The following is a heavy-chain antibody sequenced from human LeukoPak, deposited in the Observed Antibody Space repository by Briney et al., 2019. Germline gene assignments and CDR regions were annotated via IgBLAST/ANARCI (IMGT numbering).Heavy chain of an antibody. J-gene: IGHJ6*03. CDR1: GVTFSSYE. V-gene: IGHV3-48*03. Sequence: PGGSLRLSCAASGVTFSSYEVNWVREAPGKGLEGCSDISSSGSTIYYADSVKGRFTISRDNAKNSLYLQMNSLRAEDTAVYYCARVAYGDYVFYYSYYMDVWGKGTTVTVSS. D-gene: IGHD4-17*01. CDR3: ARVAYGDYVFYYSYYMDV. CDR2: ISSSGSTI.